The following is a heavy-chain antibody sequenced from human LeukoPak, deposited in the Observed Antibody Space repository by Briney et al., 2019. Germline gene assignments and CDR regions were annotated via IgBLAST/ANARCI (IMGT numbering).Heavy chain of an antibody. CDR1: GGSISSGDYY. D-gene: IGHD3-10*01. CDR3: ARDPITMVRGVIPRGMDV. V-gene: IGHV4-30-4*08. CDR2: IYYSGST. J-gene: IGHJ6*02. Sequence: SETLSLTCTVSGGSISSGDYYWSWIRQHPGKGLEWIGYIYYSGSTYYNPSLKSRVTISVDTSKNQFSLKLSSVTAADTAVYYCARDPITMVRGVIPRGMDVWGQGTTVTVSS.